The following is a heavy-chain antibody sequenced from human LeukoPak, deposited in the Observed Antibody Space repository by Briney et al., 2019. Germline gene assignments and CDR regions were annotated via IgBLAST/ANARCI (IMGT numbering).Heavy chain of an antibody. CDR1: GYTFTGYY. CDR2: INPNSGGT. CDR3: ATAYYYDILTGYYKLPDY. D-gene: IGHD3-9*01. Sequence: ASVKVSCKASGYTFTGYYMHWVRQAPGQGLEWMGWINPNSGGTNYAQKFQGRVTMTEDTSTDTAYMELSSLRSEDTAVYYCATAYYYDILTGYYKLPDYWGQGTLVTVSS. J-gene: IGHJ4*02. V-gene: IGHV1-2*02.